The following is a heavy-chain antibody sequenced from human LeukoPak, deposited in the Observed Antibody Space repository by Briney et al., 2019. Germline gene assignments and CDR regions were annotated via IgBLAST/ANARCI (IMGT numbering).Heavy chain of an antibody. CDR3: AKVALIAARLGHFDY. J-gene: IGHJ4*02. V-gene: IGHV3-30*18. D-gene: IGHD6-6*01. Sequence: GRSLRLSCAASGFTFSSYGMHWVRQAPGKGLEWVAVISYDGSNKYYADPVKGRFTISRDNSKNTLYLQMNSLRAEDTAVYYCAKVALIAARLGHFDYWGQGTLVTVSS. CDR1: GFTFSSYG. CDR2: ISYDGSNK.